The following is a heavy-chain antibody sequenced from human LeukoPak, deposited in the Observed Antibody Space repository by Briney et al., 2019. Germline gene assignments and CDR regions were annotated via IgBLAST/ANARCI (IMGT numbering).Heavy chain of an antibody. CDR3: ASASGGWEYFRH. D-gene: IGHD2-15*01. J-gene: IGHJ1*01. V-gene: IGHV4-59*01. Sequence: SETLSLTCTVSGGSISTYYWSWIRQPPGKGLEWIGYVYDSGSTNYNPSLKSRATISVDTSKNQLSLNLSSVTAADTAVYYCASASGGWEYFRHWGQGTLVTVSS. CDR1: GGSISTYY. CDR2: VYDSGST.